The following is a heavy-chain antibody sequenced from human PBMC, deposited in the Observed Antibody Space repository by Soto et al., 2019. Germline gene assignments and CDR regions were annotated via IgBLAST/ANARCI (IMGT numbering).Heavy chain of an antibody. Sequence: GGSLRLSCVASGFSFGNYAMNWVRQDPGKGLQWVASISNSGGITYYADSVKGRFTISRDNSENTLFLQLNSLRVEDTAIYYCAKDWMGLGYFFEYWGQGTLVTVSS. D-gene: IGHD5-18*01. CDR3: AKDWMGLGYFFEY. CDR2: ISNSGGIT. J-gene: IGHJ4*02. V-gene: IGHV3-23*01. CDR1: GFSFGNYA.